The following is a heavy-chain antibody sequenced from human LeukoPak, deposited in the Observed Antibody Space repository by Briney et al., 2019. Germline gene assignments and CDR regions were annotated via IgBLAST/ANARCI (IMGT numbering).Heavy chain of an antibody. CDR1: GFTFSSYG. CDR2: IRYDGSNK. CDR3: AKDPSYYGDMYYFGY. J-gene: IGHJ4*02. Sequence: GGSLRLSCAASGFTFSSYGMHWVRQAPGKGLEWVAFIRYDGSNKYYADSVRGRLTISRDNSKNTLYLEMNSLRAEDTAVYYCAKDPSYYGDMYYFGYWGQGTLVTVSS. D-gene: IGHD4-17*01. V-gene: IGHV3-30*02.